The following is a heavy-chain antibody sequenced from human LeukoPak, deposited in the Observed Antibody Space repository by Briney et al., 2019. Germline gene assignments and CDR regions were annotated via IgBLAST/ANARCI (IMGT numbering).Heavy chain of an antibody. V-gene: IGHV3-48*01. D-gene: IGHD5-18*01. CDR2: ISSSSSTI. CDR1: GFTFSSYS. J-gene: IGHJ4*02. Sequence: GGSLRLSCAASGFTFSSYSMNWVRQAPGKGLEWVSYISSSSSTIYHADSVKGRFTISRDNSKNTLYLQMNSLRAEDTAVYYCAKDSQLWLLDYWGQGTLVTVSS. CDR3: AKDSQLWLLDY.